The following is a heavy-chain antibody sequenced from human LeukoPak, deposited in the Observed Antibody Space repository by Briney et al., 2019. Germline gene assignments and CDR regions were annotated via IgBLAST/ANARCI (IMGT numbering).Heavy chain of an antibody. CDR3: ARDRRYYYDSSGYFYYYYYYYYMDV. V-gene: IGHV4-34*01. D-gene: IGHD3-22*01. CDR1: GGSFSGYY. Sequence: SETLSLTCAVYGGSFSGYYWSWIRQPPGKGLEWIGEINHSGSTNYNPSLKSRVTISVDTSKNQFSLKLSSVTAADTAVYYRARDRRYYYDSSGYFYYYYYYYYMDVWGKGTTVTVSS. J-gene: IGHJ6*03. CDR2: INHSGST.